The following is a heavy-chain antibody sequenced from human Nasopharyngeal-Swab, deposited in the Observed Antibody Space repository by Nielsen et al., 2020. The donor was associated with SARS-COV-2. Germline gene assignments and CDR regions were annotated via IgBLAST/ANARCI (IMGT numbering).Heavy chain of an antibody. Sequence: GESLKISCAASGFTFSSYSMNWVRQAPGKGLEWVSYISSSSSTIYNADSVKGRFTISRDNAKNSLYLQMNSLRDEDTAVYYCARLDGYSSSWYPLDVWGQGTTVTVSS. CDR1: GFTFSSYS. CDR2: ISSSSSTI. CDR3: ARLDGYSSSWYPLDV. J-gene: IGHJ6*02. V-gene: IGHV3-48*02. D-gene: IGHD6-13*01.